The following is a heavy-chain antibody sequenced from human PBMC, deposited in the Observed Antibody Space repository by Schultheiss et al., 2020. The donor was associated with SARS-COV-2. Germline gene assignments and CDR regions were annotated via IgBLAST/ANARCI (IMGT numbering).Heavy chain of an antibody. CDR1: GGSISSSSYY. D-gene: IGHD6-13*01. CDR3: ARASSSSRDYYYYGMDV. Sequence: SQTLSLTCTVSGGSISSSSYYWSWIRQPPGKGLEWIGEINHSGSTNYNPSLKSRVTISVDTSKNQFSLKLSSVTAADTAVYYCARASSSSRDYYYYGMDVWGQGTTVTVSS. J-gene: IGHJ6*02. V-gene: IGHV4-39*07. CDR2: INHSGST.